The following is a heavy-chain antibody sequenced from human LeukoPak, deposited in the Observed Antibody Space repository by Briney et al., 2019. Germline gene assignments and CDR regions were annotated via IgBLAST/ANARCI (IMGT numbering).Heavy chain of an antibody. V-gene: IGHV3-64D*09. D-gene: IGHD2-15*01. CDR1: GFPFSSYA. CDR2: ISDSGGST. CDR3: VRGYSFGPYGMDV. J-gene: IGHJ6*02. Sequence: GGSLRLSCSASGFPFSSYAMEWVRQAPGKGLEYVSAISDSGGSTYYADSVKGRFTISRDNSKNTLYLQMSSLRAGDTAVYFCVRGYSFGPYGMDVWGQGTTVTVSS.